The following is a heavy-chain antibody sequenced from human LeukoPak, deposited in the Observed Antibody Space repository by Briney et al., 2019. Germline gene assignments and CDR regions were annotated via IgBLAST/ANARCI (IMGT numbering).Heavy chain of an antibody. Sequence: GGSLRLSCAASGFTFSNYSMNWVRQAPGKGLEWVSSISSSSSYIYYADSVKGRFTVSRDNAKNLLYLQMNSLRAEDTAIYYCARGGVDHYGSGTYYLMYYFDHWGQGALVTVSS. J-gene: IGHJ4*02. CDR1: GFTFSNYS. CDR3: ARGGVDHYGSGTYYLMYYFDH. CDR2: ISSSSSYI. D-gene: IGHD3-10*01. V-gene: IGHV3-21*01.